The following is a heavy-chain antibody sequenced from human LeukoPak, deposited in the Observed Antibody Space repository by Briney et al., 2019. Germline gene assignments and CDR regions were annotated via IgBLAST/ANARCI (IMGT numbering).Heavy chain of an antibody. J-gene: IGHJ4*02. CDR2: IWSDGRDK. CDR3: ARDDYITSSLDY. CDR1: VFTFSSHG. D-gene: IGHD1-20*01. V-gene: IGHV3-33*08. Sequence: GTSLRLSCAASVFTFSSHGMHWVRQAPGKGLEWVAVIWSDGRDKFYADSVTGRFIISRDNTKNTLYLQMNSLTAEDTAVYYCARDDYITSSLDYWGQGTLVTVSS.